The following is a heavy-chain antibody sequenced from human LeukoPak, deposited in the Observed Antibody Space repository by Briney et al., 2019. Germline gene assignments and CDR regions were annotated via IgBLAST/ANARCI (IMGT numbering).Heavy chain of an antibody. V-gene: IGHV3-23*01. CDR2: ISGSGSST. D-gene: IGHD6-19*01. Sequence: GGSLRLSCAASGFTFNNYAMTWVRQAPGKGLEWVSSISGSGSSTYYADSVKGRFTISRDNSEEALYLEMISLRAEDTAVYYCAKDGGGWFTSGWYYFDYWGQGSLVTVSS. CDR1: GFTFNNYA. CDR3: AKDGGGWFTSGWYYFDY. J-gene: IGHJ4*02.